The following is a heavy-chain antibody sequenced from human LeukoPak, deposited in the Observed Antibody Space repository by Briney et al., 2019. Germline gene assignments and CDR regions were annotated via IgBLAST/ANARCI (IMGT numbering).Heavy chain of an antibody. Sequence: ASVKVSCKASGYTFTSYAMNWVRQAPGQGLEWMGWINTNTGNPTYAQGFTGRFVFSLDTSVSTAYLQISSLKAEDTAVYYCARGATYYYDSSGYSYPSSFDYWGQGTLVTVSS. CDR1: GYTFTSYA. D-gene: IGHD3-22*01. CDR3: ARGATYYYDSSGYSYPSSFDY. J-gene: IGHJ4*02. CDR2: INTNTGNP. V-gene: IGHV7-4-1*02.